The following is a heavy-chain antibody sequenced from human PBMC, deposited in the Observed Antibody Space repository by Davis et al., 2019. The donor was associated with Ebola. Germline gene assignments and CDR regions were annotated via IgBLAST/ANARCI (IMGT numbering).Heavy chain of an antibody. Sequence: GESLKISCAAPGFTFNTHNMSWVRQAPGKGLQWVSSISDGGGTTYYADSVKGRFIISRDNSKNTLYLQMNSLRAEDTAVYYCVPKCSSITCGSYGMDVWGKGTTVTVS. J-gene: IGHJ6*04. D-gene: IGHD2-2*01. CDR2: ISDGGGTT. V-gene: IGHV3-23*01. CDR3: VPKCSSITCGSYGMDV. CDR1: GFTFNTHN.